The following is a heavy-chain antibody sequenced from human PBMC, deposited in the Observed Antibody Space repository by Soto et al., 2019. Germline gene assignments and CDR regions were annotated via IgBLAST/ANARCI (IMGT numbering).Heavy chain of an antibody. Sequence: SLRLPCTASGFSLGGYAMSGVCQAPGKGLEWVGCIRSKAYGGTTEYAASVKGRLTISRDDSKSIANLQMNSLKTENTAVYYCTRGTLLRLGELSSDYWGQGPLVTVSS. V-gene: IGHV3-49*04. D-gene: IGHD3-16*02. CDR3: TRGTLLRLGELSSDY. J-gene: IGHJ4*02. CDR2: IRSKAYGGTT. CDR1: GFSLGGYA.